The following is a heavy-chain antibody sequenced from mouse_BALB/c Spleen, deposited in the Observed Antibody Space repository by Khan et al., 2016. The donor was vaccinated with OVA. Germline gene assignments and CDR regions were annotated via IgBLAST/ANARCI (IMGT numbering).Heavy chain of an antibody. CDR1: GFSLTTYG. J-gene: IGHJ3*01. V-gene: IGHV2-2*02. CDR3: ARNYDYDEGLAY. Sequence: VQLVESGPGLVQPSQSLSITCTVSGFSLTTYGVHWVRQSPGKGLEWLGVIWSGGTTDYSAAFISRLSITKDNSKSQVFFKMNRLQANYTAIYYCARNYDYDEGLAYWGQGTLVTVSA. CDR2: IWSGGTT. D-gene: IGHD2-4*01.